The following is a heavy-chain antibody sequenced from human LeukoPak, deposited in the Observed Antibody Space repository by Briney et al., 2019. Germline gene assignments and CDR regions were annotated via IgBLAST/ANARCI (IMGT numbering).Heavy chain of an antibody. CDR3: ARVPALGRCSGSYYSDY. Sequence: PSETLSLTCAVSGGSISSSNWWSWVRQPPGKGLEWIGEIYHSGSTNYNPSLKSRVTISVDKSKNQFSLKLSSVTAADTAVYYCARVPALGRCSGSYYSDYWGQGTLVTVSS. CDR1: GGSISSSNW. CDR2: IYHSGST. V-gene: IGHV4-4*02. D-gene: IGHD1-26*01. J-gene: IGHJ4*02.